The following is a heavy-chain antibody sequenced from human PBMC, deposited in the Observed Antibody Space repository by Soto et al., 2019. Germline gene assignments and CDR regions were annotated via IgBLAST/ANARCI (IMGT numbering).Heavy chain of an antibody. D-gene: IGHD3-3*01. Sequence: SETLSLTCTVSGGSISSYYWSWIRQPPGKGLEWIGYIYYSGSTNYNPSLKSRVTISVDTSKNQFSLKLSSVTAADTAVYYCAGFWSGYYTGYYYYYGMDVWGQGTTVTVSS. V-gene: IGHV4-59*08. CDR3: AGFWSGYYTGYYYYYGMDV. J-gene: IGHJ6*02. CDR2: IYYSGST. CDR1: GGSISSYY.